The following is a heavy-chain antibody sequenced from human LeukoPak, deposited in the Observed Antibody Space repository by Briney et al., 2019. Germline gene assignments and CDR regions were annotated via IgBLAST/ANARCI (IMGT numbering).Heavy chain of an antibody. D-gene: IGHD1-26*01. CDR1: GGSISTNY. CDR2: IYYSGNT. V-gene: IGHV4-59*01. Sequence: SETLSLTCNVSGGSISTNYWTWIRRPPGKGLEWIGYIYYSGNTNYNPSLKSRVTISVDKSRNQFSLKLTSVTAADTAVYYCARAYSGTLPAKDWGQGTLVTVSS. CDR3: ARAYSGTLPAKD. J-gene: IGHJ4*02.